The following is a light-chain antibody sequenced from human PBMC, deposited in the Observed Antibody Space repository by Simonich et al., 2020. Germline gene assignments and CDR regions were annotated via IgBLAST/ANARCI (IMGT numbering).Light chain of an antibody. V-gene: IGKV4-1*01. CDR1: QSVLYSSNNKNY. Sequence: DIVMTQSPDSLAVSLGESATINCKSSQSVLYSSNNKNYLAWYKQKPGQPPKLHIYWAYTRESGCPDRFSGSGSGTDFTLTISSLQAEDVAVYYCQQYYSTPYTFGQGTKLEIK. CDR3: QQYYSTPYT. J-gene: IGKJ2*01. CDR2: WAY.